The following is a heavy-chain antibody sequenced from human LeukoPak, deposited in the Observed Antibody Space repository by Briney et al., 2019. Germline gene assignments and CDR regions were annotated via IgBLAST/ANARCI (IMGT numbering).Heavy chain of an antibody. CDR2: ISSSGSTI. Sequence: GSLRLSCAASGFTFSSYEMNWVRQAPGKGLEWVSNISSSGSTIYYADSVKGRFTISRDNAKNSLYLQMNSLRAEDTAVYYCARARFTYYYGSGSRLGAFDIWGQGTMVTVSS. CDR3: ARARFTYYYGSGSRLGAFDI. CDR1: GFTFSSYE. D-gene: IGHD3-10*01. V-gene: IGHV3-48*03. J-gene: IGHJ3*02.